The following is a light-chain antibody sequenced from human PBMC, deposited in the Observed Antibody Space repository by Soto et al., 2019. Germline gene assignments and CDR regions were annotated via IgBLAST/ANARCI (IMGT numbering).Light chain of an antibody. Sequence: QSVLTQPPSASGSPGQSVTISCTGTSSDVGGYNSVSWYQQYPGKAPKLMIYDVTKRPSGVPDRFSGSKSGNTASLTVSGLQADDEADYYCSSYAGSNNLVFGGGTKLTVL. V-gene: IGLV2-8*01. CDR1: SSDVGGYNS. J-gene: IGLJ2*01. CDR3: SSYAGSNNLV. CDR2: DVT.